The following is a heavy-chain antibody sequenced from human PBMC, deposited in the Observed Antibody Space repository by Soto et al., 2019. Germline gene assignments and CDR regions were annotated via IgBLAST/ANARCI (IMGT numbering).Heavy chain of an antibody. CDR1: GFTFSTYA. CDR3: AREDKWKHESGYFDY. CDR2: ISGSGGST. D-gene: IGHD1-1*01. V-gene: IGHV3-23*01. Sequence: PGGSLRLSCAASGFTFSTYAMSWVRQAPGKGLEWVSTISGSGGSTYYADSVKGRFTISRDNSKNMLYLQMNSLRAEDTAVYYCAREDKWKHESGYFDYWGQGTLVTVSS. J-gene: IGHJ4*02.